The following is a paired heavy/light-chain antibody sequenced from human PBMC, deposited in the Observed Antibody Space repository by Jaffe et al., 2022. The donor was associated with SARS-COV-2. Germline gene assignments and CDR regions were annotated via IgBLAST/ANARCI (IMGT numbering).Light chain of an antibody. V-gene: IGKV3-20*01. J-gene: IGKJ2*01. Sequence: VLTQSPGTLSLSPGEGATLSCRASQTITSSYLAWYQQKPGQAPRLLIYAASSRATGVPDRFSGSGSGTDFTLTISRLEPEDFAVYYCQHYDISPPRYTFGQGTKLEIK. CDR3: QHYDISPPRYT. CDR1: QTITSSY. CDR2: AAS.
Heavy chain of an antibody. CDR2: IDPSDSHT. CDR3: ARLSPYYFYYGMDV. Sequence: EVQLVQSGEEVKKPGESLRISCRASEYTFSTYWIAWVRQMPGKGLEWMGRIDPSDSHTDYSPSFQGHVTISVDRSIRTAYLQWNSLKASDTGIYFCARLSPYYFYYGMDVWGQGRTVTVSS. CDR1: EYTFSTYW. V-gene: IGHV5-10-1*03. J-gene: IGHJ6*02.